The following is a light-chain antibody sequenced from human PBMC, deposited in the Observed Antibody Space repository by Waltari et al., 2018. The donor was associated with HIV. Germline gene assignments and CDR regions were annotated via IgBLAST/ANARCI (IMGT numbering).Light chain of an antibody. Sequence: DIVRTQSPLSLHVTPGEPAFISCRSSQSLLHSNGYNYLDWYLQKPGQSQQLLIYLGSNRASGVPDRFSGSGSGTDFTLTISRVEAEDVGVYYCMQTVQTPLTFGGGTKVEI. V-gene: IGKV2-28*01. CDR1: QSLLHSNGYNY. J-gene: IGKJ4*01. CDR2: LGS. CDR3: MQTVQTPLT.